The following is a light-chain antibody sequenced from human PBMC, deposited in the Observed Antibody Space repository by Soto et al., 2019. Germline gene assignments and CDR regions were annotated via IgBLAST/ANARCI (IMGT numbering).Light chain of an antibody. J-gene: IGLJ1*01. CDR1: SSDVGSYNL. CDR2: EGS. CDR3: GSYTSSSTLYV. Sequence: QSVLTQPASVSGSPGQSITISCTGTSSDVGSYNLVSWYQQHPGKAPKLMIYEGSKRPSGVSSRFSGSRSGNTASLTISGLQAEDEADYYCGSYTSSSTLYVFGTGTKVTVL. V-gene: IGLV2-14*02.